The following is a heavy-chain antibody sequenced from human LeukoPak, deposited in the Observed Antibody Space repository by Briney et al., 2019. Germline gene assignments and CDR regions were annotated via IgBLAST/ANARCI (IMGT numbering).Heavy chain of an antibody. Sequence: PGGSLRLSCVASGVTFNSYSMNWIRQAPGKGLEWVSSISGSLTHIYYADSLKGRFTVSRDNAKNSLYLQMNTLRAEDTAVDYCARYPPGSGCLLHFEYWGQGTVVTVSS. CDR3: ARYPPGSGCLLHFEY. J-gene: IGHJ4*02. CDR1: GVTFNSYS. CDR2: ISGSLTHI. D-gene: IGHD5-12*01. V-gene: IGHV3-21*01.